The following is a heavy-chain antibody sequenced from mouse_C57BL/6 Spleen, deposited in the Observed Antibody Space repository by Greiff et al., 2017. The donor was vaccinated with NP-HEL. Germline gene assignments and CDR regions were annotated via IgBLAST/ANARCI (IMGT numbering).Heavy chain of an antibody. Sequence: EVHLVESGGDLVKPGGSLKLSCAASGFTFSSYGMSWVRQTPDKRLEWVATISSGGSYTYYPDSVKGRFTISRDNAKNTLYLQMSSLKSEDTAMYYCAREEDVYYDYWGQGTTLTVSS. CDR1: GFTFSSYG. CDR3: AREEDVYYDY. V-gene: IGHV5-6*01. CDR2: ISSGGSYT. J-gene: IGHJ2*01.